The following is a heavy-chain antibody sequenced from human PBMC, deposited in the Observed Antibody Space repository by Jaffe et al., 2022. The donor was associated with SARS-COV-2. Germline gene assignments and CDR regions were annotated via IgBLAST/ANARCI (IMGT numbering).Heavy chain of an antibody. V-gene: IGHV3-15*01. J-gene: IGHJ4*02. CDR2: IRSKTDGGTT. D-gene: IGHD3-3*01. CDR3: TARAPDSWNFGPCYS. CDR1: GLAFSNAY. Sequence: EVQLVESGGGLVKPGGSLRLSCAASGLAFSNAYMSWVRQAPGKGLEWVGHIRSKTDGGTTDYAAPVKGRFTISRDDSRNTLFLQMNSLKTEDTAVYYCTARAPDSWNFGPCYSWGQGTLVTVSS.